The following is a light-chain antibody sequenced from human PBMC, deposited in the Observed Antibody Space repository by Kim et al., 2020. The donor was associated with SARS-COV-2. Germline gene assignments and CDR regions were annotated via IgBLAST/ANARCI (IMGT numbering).Light chain of an antibody. V-gene: IGKV3-15*01. CDR2: NAS. Sequence: VSPGERATRSGRASQSVSSKLAWYQQKPGQGPRLLIYNASTRATGIPAGFSGSGSGTEFTLTISRLQSEYFAVYYCHHYYNWPRTFGQGTKVDIK. CDR3: HHYYNWPRT. CDR1: QSVSSK. J-gene: IGKJ1*01.